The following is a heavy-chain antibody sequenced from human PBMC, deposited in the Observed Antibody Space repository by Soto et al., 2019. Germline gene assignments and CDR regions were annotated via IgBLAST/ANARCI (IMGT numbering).Heavy chain of an antibody. CDR2: IYYSGST. CDR3: ARHEYQWLARGCFDY. Sequence: QLQLQESGPGLVKPSETLSLTCTVSGGSISSSSYYWGWIRQPPGKGLEWIGSIYYSGSTYYNPSLKSRVTISVDTSKNQFSLKLSSVTAADTAVYYCARHEYQWLARGCFDYWGQGTLVTVSS. J-gene: IGHJ4*02. V-gene: IGHV4-39*01. CDR1: GGSISSSSYY. D-gene: IGHD6-19*01.